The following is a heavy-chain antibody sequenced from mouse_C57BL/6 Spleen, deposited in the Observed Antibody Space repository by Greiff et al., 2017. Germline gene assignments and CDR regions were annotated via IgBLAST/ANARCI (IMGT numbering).Heavy chain of an antibody. V-gene: IGHV1-61*01. CDR1: GYTFTSYW. D-gene: IGHD2-4*01. Sequence: QVQLQQPGAELVRPGSSVKLSCKASGYTFTSYWMDWVKQRPGQGLEWIGNIYPSDSETHYNQTFKDKSTLTVDKSSSTAYMQLSSLTSEDAAVEYCARSYDYDRGYYAMDYGGQGTSVTVSS. J-gene: IGHJ4*01. CDR3: ARSYDYDRGYYAMDY. CDR2: IYPSDSET.